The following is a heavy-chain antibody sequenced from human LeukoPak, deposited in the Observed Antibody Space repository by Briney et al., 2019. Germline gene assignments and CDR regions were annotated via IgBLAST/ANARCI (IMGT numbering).Heavy chain of an antibody. Sequence: ASVTLCCTASGSKFTTYDITWARQAPGQGLEWMGWVSGNNGNRKYAQKFKGRVNMTTDMSTSTANMELRSLRSDDTAVYCCARVTTVTRSPWSWGPKKIGQEVNWFDPWGQGTLVIVSS. CDR2: VSGNNGNR. D-gene: IGHD4-17*01. J-gene: IGHJ5*02. CDR1: GSKFTTYD. CDR3: ARVTTVTRSPWSWGPKKIGQEVNWFDP. V-gene: IGHV1-18*01.